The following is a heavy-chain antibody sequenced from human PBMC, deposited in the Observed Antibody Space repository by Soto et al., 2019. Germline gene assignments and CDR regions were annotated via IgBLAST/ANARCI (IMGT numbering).Heavy chain of an antibody. Sequence: SLRLSCAASGFIFSAYTMHWVRQAPGKGLEWVAVISYGGSYKYYADSVKGRFTISRDNSKNTLYLQMNSLRAEDTAVYYCAKDYSGSYYNYFDYWGQGTLVTVSS. CDR2: ISYGGSYK. V-gene: IGHV3-30-3*01. D-gene: IGHD1-26*01. CDR3: AKDYSGSYYNYFDY. J-gene: IGHJ4*02. CDR1: GFIFSAYT.